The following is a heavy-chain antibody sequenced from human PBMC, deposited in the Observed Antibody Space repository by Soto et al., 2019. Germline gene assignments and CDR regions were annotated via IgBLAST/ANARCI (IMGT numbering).Heavy chain of an antibody. CDR2: IYYSGST. Sequence: SETLSLTCTVSGGSISSYYWSWIRQPPGKGLEWIGYIYYSGSTNYNPSLRSRGTISVDTSKKQFSLKLSSVTAAETAVYYCAGVPLSSSWYVGDYYMDVWGKGTTVTVSS. CDR1: GGSISSYY. CDR3: AGVPLSSSWYVGDYYMDV. V-gene: IGHV4-59*01. D-gene: IGHD6-13*01. J-gene: IGHJ6*03.